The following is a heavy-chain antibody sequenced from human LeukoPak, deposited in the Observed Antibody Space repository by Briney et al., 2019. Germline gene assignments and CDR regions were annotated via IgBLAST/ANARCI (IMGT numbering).Heavy chain of an antibody. J-gene: IGHJ4*02. D-gene: IGHD5-18*01. CDR1: GFTFSSYA. Sequence: GGSLRLSCAASGFTFSSYAMSWVRQAPGKGLERVSAISGSGGSTYYADSVKGRFTISRDNAKNSLYLQMNSLRAEDTAVYYCARDRAMDDFWGQGTLVTVSS. CDR2: ISGSGGST. V-gene: IGHV3-23*01. CDR3: ARDRAMDDF.